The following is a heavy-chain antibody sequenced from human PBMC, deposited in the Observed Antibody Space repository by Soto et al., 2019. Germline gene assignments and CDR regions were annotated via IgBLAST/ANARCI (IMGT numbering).Heavy chain of an antibody. J-gene: IGHJ5*02. CDR2: IYYSGST. V-gene: IGHV4-30-4*01. CDR1: GGSISSGDYY. Sequence: LSLTCTVSGGSISSGDYYWSWIRQPPGKGLEWIGYIYYSGSTYYNPSLKSRVTISVDTSKNQFSLKLSSVTAADTAVYYCARQTRKQVERQRFSDPWGQGTLVTVS. D-gene: IGHD1-1*01. CDR3: ARQTRKQVERQRFSDP.